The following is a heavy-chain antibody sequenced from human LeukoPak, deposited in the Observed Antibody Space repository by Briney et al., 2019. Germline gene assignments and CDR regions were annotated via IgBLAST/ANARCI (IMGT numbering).Heavy chain of an antibody. CDR3: AREGAVNDYGEYRPFDY. V-gene: IGHV3-64*01. J-gene: IGHJ4*02. D-gene: IGHD4-17*01. CDR2: ISSNGSST. Sequence: GGFLRLSCAASGFTFTTYSMVWVRQAPGKGLEYVSAISSNGSSTHYATPVKGRFTISRDNSKNTLYLQMGSLRAEDMAVYYCAREGAVNDYGEYRPFDYWGQGTLVTVSS. CDR1: GFTFTTYS.